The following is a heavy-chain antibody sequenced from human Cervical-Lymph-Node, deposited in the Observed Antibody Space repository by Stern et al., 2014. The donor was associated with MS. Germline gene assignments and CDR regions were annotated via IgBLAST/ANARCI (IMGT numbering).Heavy chain of an antibody. D-gene: IGHD3-10*01. CDR1: GFTFSNYA. J-gene: IGHJ4*02. CDR2: ISFDGNNI. V-gene: IGHV3-30*18. CDR3: AKDPSGGIEGLFKY. Sequence: VHLVESGGSVVQPGRFLRLSCTASGFTFSNYAMHWVRQAPGKGLEWVAVISFDGNNIYYSDSVKGRFTISRENSTNTLFLHMDSLRTEDTAVYYCAKDPSGGIEGLFKYWGQGTLVTVSS.